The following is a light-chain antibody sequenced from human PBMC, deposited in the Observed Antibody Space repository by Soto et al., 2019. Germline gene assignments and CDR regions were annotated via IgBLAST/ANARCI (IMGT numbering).Light chain of an antibody. CDR2: DSS. V-gene: IGLV2-23*01. CDR1: SSDVGGCYL. Sequence: QSVLTQPASVSGSPGQSITISCTGTSSDVGGCYLVSWYQQHPGTAPKLIIYDSSKRPSGVPTRFSGSKSGTTASLTTARHHAEDEADYCWCSYAGSSTPYVFGTGTKVTVL. J-gene: IGLJ1*01. CDR3: CSYAGSSTPYV.